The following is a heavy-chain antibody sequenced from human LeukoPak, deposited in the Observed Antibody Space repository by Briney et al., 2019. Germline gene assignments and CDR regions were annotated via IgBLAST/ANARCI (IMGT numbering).Heavy chain of an antibody. CDR2: IYYSGST. J-gene: IGHJ5*02. D-gene: IGHD1-1*01. CDR3: AREDGATGTTAWFDP. CDR1: GGSISSYY. Sequence: SETLSLTCTVSGGSISSYYWSWIRQPPGRGLEWIGYIYYSGSTNYSPSLKSRVTISVDTSKNQFSLKLSSVTAADTAVYYCAREDGATGTTAWFDPWGQGTLVTVSS. V-gene: IGHV4-59*01.